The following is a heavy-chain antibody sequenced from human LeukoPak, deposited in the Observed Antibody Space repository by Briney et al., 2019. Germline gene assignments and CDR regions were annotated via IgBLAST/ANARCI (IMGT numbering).Heavy chain of an antibody. CDR3: AKDPRYSYGYRVSGFDY. Sequence: GGSLRLSCAASGFTFSSYAMSWVRQAPGKGLEWVSAISGSGGSTYYADSVKGRFTISRDNSKNTLYLQMNSLRAEDTAVYYCAKDPRYSYGYRVSGFDYWGQGTLVTVSS. CDR1: GFTFSSYA. CDR2: ISGSGGST. V-gene: IGHV3-23*01. J-gene: IGHJ4*02. D-gene: IGHD5-18*01.